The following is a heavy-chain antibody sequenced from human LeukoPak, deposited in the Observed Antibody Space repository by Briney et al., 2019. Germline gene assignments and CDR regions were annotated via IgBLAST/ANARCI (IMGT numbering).Heavy chain of an antibody. CDR1: GFTFSDYY. Sequence: GGSLRLSCAAPGFTFSDYYMSWIRQAPGKGLEWVSYISSSSSYTNYEDSVKGRFTISRDNAKNSLYLQMNSLRAEDTAVYYCARDFPNYDILTGYSYYYYGMDVWGKGTTVTVSS. J-gene: IGHJ6*04. CDR3: ARDFPNYDILTGYSYYYYGMDV. CDR2: ISSSSSYT. V-gene: IGHV3-11*06. D-gene: IGHD3-9*01.